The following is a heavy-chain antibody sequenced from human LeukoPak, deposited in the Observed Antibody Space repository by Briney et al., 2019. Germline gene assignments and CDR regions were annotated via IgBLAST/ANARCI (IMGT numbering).Heavy chain of an antibody. V-gene: IGHV3-21*01. D-gene: IGHD3-3*01. CDR1: GFTFSSYS. J-gene: IGHJ1*01. CDR3: ARGVERRLEYFQH. CDR2: ISSSSSYI. Sequence: GGSLRLSCAASGFTFSSYSMNWVRQAPGKGLEWVSSISSSSSYIYYADSVKGRFTISRDNAKNSLYLQMNSLRAEDTAVYYCARGVERRLEYFQHWGQGTLITVSS.